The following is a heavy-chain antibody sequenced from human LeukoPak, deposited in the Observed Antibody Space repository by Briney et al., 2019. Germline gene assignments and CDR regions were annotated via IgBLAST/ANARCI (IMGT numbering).Heavy chain of an antibody. Sequence: SVKVSCKASGCTFSSYAISWVRQAPGQGLEWMGGIIPIFGTANYAQKFQGRVTITADKSTSTAYMELSSLRSEDTAVYYCARVKFVRYFDWLSPFDYWGQGTLVTVSS. D-gene: IGHD3-9*01. CDR1: GCTFSSYA. CDR3: ARVKFVRYFDWLSPFDY. CDR2: IIPIFGTA. V-gene: IGHV1-69*06. J-gene: IGHJ4*02.